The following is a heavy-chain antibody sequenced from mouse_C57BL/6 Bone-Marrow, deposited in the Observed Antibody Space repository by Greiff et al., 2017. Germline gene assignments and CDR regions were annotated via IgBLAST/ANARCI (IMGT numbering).Heavy chain of an antibody. J-gene: IGHJ2*01. Sequence: QVQLQQPGAELVMPGASVKLSCKASGYTFTSYWMHWVKQRPGQGLEWIGEIDPSDSYTNYNQKFKGKSTLTVDKSSSTAYMQLSSLTSADSAVYDCERFKDIYYDYWGQGTTLTVSS. CDR2: IDPSDSYT. D-gene: IGHD1-1*01. CDR3: ERFKDIYYDY. V-gene: IGHV1-69*01. CDR1: GYTFTSYW.